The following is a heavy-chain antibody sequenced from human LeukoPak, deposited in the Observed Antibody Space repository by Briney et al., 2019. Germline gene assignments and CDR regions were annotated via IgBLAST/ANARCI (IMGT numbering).Heavy chain of an antibody. CDR2: IYYSGST. CDR3: ARARLQLKKFDY. CDR1: GGSISSYY. V-gene: IGHV4-59*12. J-gene: IGHJ4*02. D-gene: IGHD5-24*01. Sequence: SETLSLTCTVSGGSISSYYWSWIRQPPGKGLEWIGYIYYSGSTNYNPSLKSRVTISVDTSKNQFSLKLSSVTAADTAVYYCARARLQLKKFDYWGQGTLVTVSS.